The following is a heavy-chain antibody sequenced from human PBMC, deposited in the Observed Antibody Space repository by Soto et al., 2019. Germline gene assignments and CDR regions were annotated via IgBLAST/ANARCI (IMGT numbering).Heavy chain of an antibody. CDR3: ARVPIYYDSSGYPTNHFDY. CDR1: GCSISSGGYY. V-gene: IGHV4-31*03. Sequence: PSETLSLTCTVSGCSISSGGYYWSWIRQHPGKGLEWIGYIYYSGSTYYNPSLKSRVTISVDTSKNQFSLKLSSVTAADTAVYYCARVPIYYDSSGYPTNHFDYWGQGTLVTVSS. CDR2: IYYSGST. D-gene: IGHD3-22*01. J-gene: IGHJ4*02.